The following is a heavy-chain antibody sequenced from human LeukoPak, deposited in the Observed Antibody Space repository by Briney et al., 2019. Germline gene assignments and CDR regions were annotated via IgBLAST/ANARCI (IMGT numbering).Heavy chain of an antibody. Sequence: GASVKVSCKASGYTFTGYYIHWVRQAPGQGLEWLGWINPNSGGTNYAQKFQGRVTMTRDTSISTAYMELSRLRSDDTAVYYCARVGLYSSSPAYYFDYWGQGTLVTVSS. CDR2: INPNSGGT. J-gene: IGHJ4*02. CDR1: GYTFTGYY. CDR3: ARVGLYSSSPAYYFDY. D-gene: IGHD6-6*01. V-gene: IGHV1-2*02.